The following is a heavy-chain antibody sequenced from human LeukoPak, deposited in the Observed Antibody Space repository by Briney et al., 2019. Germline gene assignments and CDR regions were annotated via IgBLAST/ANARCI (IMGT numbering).Heavy chain of an antibody. Sequence: PGGSLRLSCAASGFTLSRYAMSWVRQAPGKGLEWVSAVSGSGGSTYYADSVKGLFTISRDNSKNTLYLQMNSLRAEDTAVYYCAKRMIRGVNHDAFDLWGQGTMVTVSS. J-gene: IGHJ3*01. D-gene: IGHD3-10*01. CDR2: VSGSGGST. CDR3: AKRMIRGVNHDAFDL. V-gene: IGHV3-23*01. CDR1: GFTLSRYA.